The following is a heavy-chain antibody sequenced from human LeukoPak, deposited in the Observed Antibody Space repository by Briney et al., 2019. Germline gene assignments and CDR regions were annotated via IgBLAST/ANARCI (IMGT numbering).Heavy chain of an antibody. Sequence: PGGSLRLSCAASGFTFSSYGMNWVRQAPGKGLEWVAFIRYDGTNKYYTDSVKGRITISRDNSKNTLYLQINSLRAEDTAVYYCAKDLNNDSSDGFDPWGQGTLVTVSS. V-gene: IGHV3-30*02. D-gene: IGHD3-22*01. J-gene: IGHJ5*02. CDR1: GFTFSSYG. CDR2: IRYDGTNK. CDR3: AKDLNNDSSDGFDP.